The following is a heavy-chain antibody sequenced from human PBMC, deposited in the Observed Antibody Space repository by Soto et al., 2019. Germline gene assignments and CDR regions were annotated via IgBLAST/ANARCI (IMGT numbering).Heavy chain of an antibody. J-gene: IGHJ5*01. CDR1: GDSVSSSSAA. CDR3: SRGLLGFGVFWFDS. V-gene: IGHV6-1*01. CDR2: TYYRSSWYN. D-gene: IGHD3-10*01. Sequence: KQSQTLSLTCAISGDSVSSSSAAWNWIGQSPSRGLEWLGKTYYRSSWYNDYALSVKSRITIHPDTSKNQFSLHLSSVTPEDTAVYYCSRGLLGFGVFWFDSWGQGTLVTVSS.